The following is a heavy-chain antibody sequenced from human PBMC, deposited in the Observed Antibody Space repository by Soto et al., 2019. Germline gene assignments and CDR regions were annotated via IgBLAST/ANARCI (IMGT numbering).Heavy chain of an antibody. CDR2: INPSGCST. CDR3: ARDTKYSSSWYEGTWFDP. D-gene: IGHD6-13*01. J-gene: IGHJ5*02. CDR1: GYTFTSYY. Sequence: QVQLVQSGAEVKKPGASVKVSCKASGYTFTSYYMHWVRQAPGQGLEWMGIINPSGCSTSDAQKFQGRVTMTRDTSTTTVYRERSSRRSEDTAVYYCARDTKYSSSWYEGTWFDPWGQGTLVTVSS. V-gene: IGHV1-46*01.